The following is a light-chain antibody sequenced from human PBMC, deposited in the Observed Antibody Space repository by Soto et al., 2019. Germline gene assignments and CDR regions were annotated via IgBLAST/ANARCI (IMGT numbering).Light chain of an antibody. V-gene: IGKV3-20*01. Sequence: EIVLTQSPGTLSLSPGERATLSFRASQSVSNNYLAWYQQKPGQAPRLLIYGASNRATGIPDRFSGSGSGTDFTLTISRREPEDFAVYYCQQYGSSGTFGQGTKVDIK. CDR1: QSVSNNY. J-gene: IGKJ1*01. CDR3: QQYGSSGT. CDR2: GAS.